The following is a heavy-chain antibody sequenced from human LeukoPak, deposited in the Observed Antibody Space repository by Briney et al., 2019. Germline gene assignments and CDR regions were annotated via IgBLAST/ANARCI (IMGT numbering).Heavy chain of an antibody. Sequence: PGGSLRLSCAASGFTFSSYGMHWVRQAPGKGLEWVAFIRYDGSNKYYADSVKGRFTISRDNSKNTLNLQMNSLRAEDTAVYYCAKDPTHYRVWDYCETIGLSYWGQGTLVTVSS. V-gene: IGHV3-30*02. CDR3: AKDPTHYRVWDYCETIGLSY. CDR2: IRYDGSNK. J-gene: IGHJ4*02. CDR1: GFTFSSYG. D-gene: IGHD3-22*01.